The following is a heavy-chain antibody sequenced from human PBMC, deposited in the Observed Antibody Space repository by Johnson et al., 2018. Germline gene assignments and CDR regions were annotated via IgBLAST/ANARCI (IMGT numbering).Heavy chain of an antibody. Sequence: VQLVESGGGLVQPGRSLRLSCAASGFTFSSYSMNWVRQAPGKGLEWVSYISSSSSTIYYADSVKGRFTISRDNAKNSLYLQMNSLRDEDTAVYYCYRGGGYYTNYGMDVWGQGTTVTVSS. CDR1: GFTFSSYS. D-gene: IGHD3-3*01. J-gene: IGHJ6*02. V-gene: IGHV3-48*02. CDR3: YRGGGYYTNYGMDV. CDR2: ISSSSSTI.